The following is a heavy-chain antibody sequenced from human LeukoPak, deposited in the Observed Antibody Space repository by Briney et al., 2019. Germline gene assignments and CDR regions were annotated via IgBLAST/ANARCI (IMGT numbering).Heavy chain of an antibody. CDR3: AKMSGYYSRWASKFDY. D-gene: IGHD3-3*01. Sequence: PGGSLRLSCAASGFTFSNYAMSWVRQAPGKGLEWVSGISGGGDSTYYADSVKGRFTISRGNSKNTLYLQMNSLRAEDTAVYYCAKMSGYYSRWASKFDYWGQGTQVTVSS. CDR2: ISGGGDST. V-gene: IGHV3-23*01. CDR1: GFTFSNYA. J-gene: IGHJ4*02.